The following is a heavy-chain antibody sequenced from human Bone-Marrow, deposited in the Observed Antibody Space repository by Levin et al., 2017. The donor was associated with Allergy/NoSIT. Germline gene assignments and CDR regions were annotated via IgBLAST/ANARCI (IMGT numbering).Heavy chain of an antibody. V-gene: IGHV3-30*01. Sequence: GGSLRLSCEGSGFTFNTYAVHWVRQAPGKGLEWVAGISYDANDKYYADSLKGRFTISRDNSKNTLYLQMDSLKPEDTAVYYCARDAGLYIFLDYFDYWGQGTLVRVSS. J-gene: IGHJ4*02. CDR3: ARDAGLYIFLDYFDY. CDR1: GFTFNTYA. D-gene: IGHD6-19*01. CDR2: ISYDANDK.